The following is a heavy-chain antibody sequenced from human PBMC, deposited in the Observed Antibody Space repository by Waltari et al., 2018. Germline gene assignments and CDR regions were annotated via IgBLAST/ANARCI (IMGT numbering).Heavy chain of an antibody. V-gene: IGHV3-23*01. CDR2: LRGSGGNT. J-gene: IGHJ6*02. CDR3: AKGQGTYYYYGMDV. CDR1: GFNFNTYA. Sequence: EVQLLESGGDLGQPGGSLRLSCAASGFNFNTYAMNWVRQAPGRGLEGVSGLRGSGGNTYYADSVKGRFTISRDNSKNTVYLHMNSLRVEDTAVYYCAKGQGTYYYYGMDVWGQGTTVTVSS. D-gene: IGHD3-10*01.